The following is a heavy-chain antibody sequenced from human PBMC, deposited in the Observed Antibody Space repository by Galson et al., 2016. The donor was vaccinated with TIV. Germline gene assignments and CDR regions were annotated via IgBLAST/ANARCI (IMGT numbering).Heavy chain of an antibody. CDR2: ITGVFGTS. J-gene: IGHJ4*02. V-gene: IGHV1-69*13. CDR1: GSIFNSFA. D-gene: IGHD6-13*01. CDR3: ARGPEYTSSYFSF. Sequence: SVKVSCKASGSIFNSFAISWVRQAPGQGLEWMGGITGVFGTSSYAQKFQARVTITADQSTSTTYLEVTNLRSEDTAVYYCARGPEYTSSYFSFWGQGTLVTVSA.